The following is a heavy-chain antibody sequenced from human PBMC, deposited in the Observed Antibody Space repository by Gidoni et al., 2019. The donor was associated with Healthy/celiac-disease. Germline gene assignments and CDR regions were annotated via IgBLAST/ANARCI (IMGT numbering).Heavy chain of an antibody. Sequence: QVQLQQWGAGLLKPSETLSLTCAVYDGSFSGYYWSWIRQPPGKGPEWIGEIKHSGSTNYNPSRKSRLTISVDTSKNQFSLRLSSVTAADTAVYYCARVGLNAFDIWGQGTMVTVSS. J-gene: IGHJ3*02. CDR3: ARVGLNAFDI. CDR2: IKHSGST. V-gene: IGHV4-34*02. CDR1: DGSFSGYY.